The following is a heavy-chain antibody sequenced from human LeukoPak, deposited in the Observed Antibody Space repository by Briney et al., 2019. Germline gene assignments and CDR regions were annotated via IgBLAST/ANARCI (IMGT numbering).Heavy chain of an antibody. V-gene: IGHV4-59*01. Sequence: PSETLSLTCTVSGGSISSYYWSWIRQPPGKGLEWIGYIYYSGSTNYNPSLKSRATISVDTSKNQFSLKLSSVTAADTAVYYCARGVQGAAGPRSSRWFDPWGQGTQVTVSS. CDR1: GGSISSYY. CDR3: ARGVQGAAGPRSSRWFDP. D-gene: IGHD6-13*01. CDR2: IYYSGST. J-gene: IGHJ5*02.